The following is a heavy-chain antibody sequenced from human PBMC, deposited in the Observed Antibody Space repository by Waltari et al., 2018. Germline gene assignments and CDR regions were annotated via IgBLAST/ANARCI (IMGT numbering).Heavy chain of an antibody. D-gene: IGHD3-22*01. V-gene: IGHV3-48*03. CDR2: ISSSGSNI. CDR3: ARKSYYDSSGYPGYYYYYYMDV. J-gene: IGHJ6*03. Sequence: EVQLVESGGGLVQPGGSLRLSCAASGFTFSSYEMNWVRQAPGKGLEWVSYISSSGSNIYYADSVKGRFTISRDNAKNSLYLQMNSLRAEDTAVYYCARKSYYDSSGYPGYYYYYYMDVWGKGTTVTVSS. CDR1: GFTFSSYE.